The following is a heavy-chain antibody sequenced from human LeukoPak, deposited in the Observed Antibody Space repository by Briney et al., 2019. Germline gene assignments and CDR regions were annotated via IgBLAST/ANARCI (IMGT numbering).Heavy chain of an antibody. J-gene: IGHJ4*02. CDR1: GGSFSGYY. CDR3: ARGPRYYYGSGSYYFFDY. CDR2: INHSGST. D-gene: IGHD3-10*01. Sequence: PSETLSLTCAVYGGSFSGYYWSWIRQPPGKGLEWIGEINHSGSTNYNPSLKSRVTISVDTSKNQFSLKLSPVTAADTAVYYCARGPRYYYGSGSYYFFDYWGQGTLVTVSS. V-gene: IGHV4-34*01.